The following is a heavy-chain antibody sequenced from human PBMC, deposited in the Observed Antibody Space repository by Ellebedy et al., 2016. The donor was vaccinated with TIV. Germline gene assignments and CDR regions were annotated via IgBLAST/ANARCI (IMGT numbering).Heavy chain of an antibody. CDR3: ARSSMVRGVMNWFDP. Sequence: SETLSLTXTVSGGSISSYYWSWIRQHPGKGLEWIGYIYYSGSTNYNPSLKSRVTISVDTSKNQFSLKLSSVTAADTAVYYCARSSMVRGVMNWFDPWGQGTLVTVSS. CDR1: GGSISSYY. V-gene: IGHV4-59*13. J-gene: IGHJ5*02. CDR2: IYYSGST. D-gene: IGHD3-10*01.